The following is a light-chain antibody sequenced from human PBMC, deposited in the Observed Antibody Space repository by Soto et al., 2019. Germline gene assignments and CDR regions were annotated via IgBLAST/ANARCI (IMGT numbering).Light chain of an antibody. CDR2: ANN. V-gene: IGLV1-44*01. Sequence: QSMLSQPPSASGTPGQRVIVSCSGSNSNVGGNTVHWYQQLPGTAPKLLIYANNQRPSGVPDRFSGSKSGTSASLAITGLQSEDESHYSCAAWDDNLNVLVFGSGTKLTVL. CDR3: AAWDDNLNVLV. CDR1: NSNVGGNT. J-gene: IGLJ1*01.